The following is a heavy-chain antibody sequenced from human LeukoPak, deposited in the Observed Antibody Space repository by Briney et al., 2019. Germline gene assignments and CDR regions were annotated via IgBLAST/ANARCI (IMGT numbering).Heavy chain of an antibody. CDR1: GFTFSSCE. D-gene: IGHD2-8*02. CDR2: ISSSGSII. Sequence: PGGSLRLSCAASGFTFSSCELSWVRQAPAKGLEWVSYISSSGSIIYYADSVKGRLTISRDSAKNSLYLQMNSLRAEDTAVYYCARGYCTGANCRPYYYYGMDVWGQGTTVTVSS. V-gene: IGHV3-48*03. J-gene: IGHJ6*02. CDR3: ARGYCTGANCRPYYYYGMDV.